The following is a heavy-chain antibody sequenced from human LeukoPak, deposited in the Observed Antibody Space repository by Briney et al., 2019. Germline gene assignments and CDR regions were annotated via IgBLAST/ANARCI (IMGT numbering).Heavy chain of an antibody. CDR3: ARDESSYSSSWDFDY. V-gene: IGHV1-18*01. D-gene: IGHD6-13*01. CDR1: GYTFISYG. Sequence: ASVKVSCKASGYTFISYGINWVRQAPGQGLEWMGWISAYNGNTNYAQKLQGRVTMTTDTSTSTAYMELRSLRSDDTAVYYCARDESSYSSSWDFDYWGQGTLVTVSS. J-gene: IGHJ4*02. CDR2: ISAYNGNT.